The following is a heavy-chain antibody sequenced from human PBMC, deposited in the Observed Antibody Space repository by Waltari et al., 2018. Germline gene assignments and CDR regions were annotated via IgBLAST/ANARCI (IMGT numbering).Heavy chain of an antibody. CDR2: INHSGST. V-gene: IGHV4-34*01. CDR1: GGSFSGYY. Sequence: QVQLQQWGAGLLKPSETLSLTCAVYGGSFSGYYWSWIRQPPGKGLEWIGEINHSGSTNYNPSLKSRVTISVDTSKNQFSLKLSSVTAADTAVYYCARGSRIAAAGYYFDYWGQGTLVTVSS. CDR3: ARGSRIAAAGYYFDY. J-gene: IGHJ4*02. D-gene: IGHD6-13*01.